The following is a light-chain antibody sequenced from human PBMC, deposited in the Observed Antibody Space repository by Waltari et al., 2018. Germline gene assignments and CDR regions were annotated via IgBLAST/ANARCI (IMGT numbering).Light chain of an antibody. Sequence: QSALTQPRSLSGSPRQSVPISCTGTSSDVGGYHYVSWYQQYPGRAPKVVIYNFSKRPSGVPDRFSGSKSGNTASLTISGLQAEDEADYYCCSYAGNYLRVFGGGTRMTVL. CDR1: SSDVGGYHY. CDR2: NFS. J-gene: IGLJ3*02. CDR3: CSYAGNYLRV. V-gene: IGLV2-11*01.